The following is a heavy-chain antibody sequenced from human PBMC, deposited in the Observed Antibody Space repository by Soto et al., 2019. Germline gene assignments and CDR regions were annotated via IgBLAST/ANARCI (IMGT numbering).Heavy chain of an antibody. J-gene: IGHJ5*02. V-gene: IGHV4-39*01. Sequence: SETLSLTCTVSGGSISSSSYYWGWIRQPPGKGLEWIGSIYYSGSTYYNPSLKSRVTISVDTSKNQFSLKLSSVTAADTAVYYRARSEDPDSSSWYGTWGLGTLVTVSS. CDR3: ARSEDPDSSSWYGT. D-gene: IGHD6-13*01. CDR2: IYYSGST. CDR1: GGSISSSSYY.